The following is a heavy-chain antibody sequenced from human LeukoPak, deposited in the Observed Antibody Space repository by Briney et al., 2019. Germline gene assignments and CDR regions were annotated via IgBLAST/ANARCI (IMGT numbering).Heavy chain of an antibody. J-gene: IGHJ4*02. CDR2: IGYDGSNK. Sequence: GGSLRLSCAASGFTFSSYGMHWVRQAPGKGLEWVAGIGYDGSNKYYADSVKGRFTISRDNSKNTLYLQMNSLRAEDTAVYYCARDYRYSSGWATPGYFDYWGQGTLVTVSS. V-gene: IGHV3-33*01. CDR1: GFTFSSYG. CDR3: ARDYRYSSGWATPGYFDY. D-gene: IGHD6-19*01.